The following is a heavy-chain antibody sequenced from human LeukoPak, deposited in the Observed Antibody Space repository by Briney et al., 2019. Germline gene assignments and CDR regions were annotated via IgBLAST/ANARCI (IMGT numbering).Heavy chain of an antibody. CDR3: ARDSESSGWYDY. V-gene: IGHV3-43*02. CDR1: GFVFHDYA. J-gene: IGHJ4*02. CDR2: ISGDGGST. Sequence: PGGSLGLSCAAPGFVFHDYAIHWGRQAPGKGLEWVSLISGDGGSTFYADSVKGRFTISRDNSKNSLYLQMNSLRSDDTALYYCARDSESSGWYDYWGQGTLVTVSS. D-gene: IGHD6-19*01.